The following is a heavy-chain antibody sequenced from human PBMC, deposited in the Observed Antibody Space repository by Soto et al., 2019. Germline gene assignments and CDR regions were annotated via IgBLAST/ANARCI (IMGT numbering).Heavy chain of an antibody. D-gene: IGHD4-17*01. CDR2: IYYSGST. V-gene: IGHV4-59*08. Sequence: PLVTMSLTCTVAGGTISSYCWSWIRQPPGKGLEWIGYIYYSGSTNYNPSLKSRVTISVDTSKNQFSLKLSSVTAADTAVYYCARRGTHDYGDYLDYWGQGTLVTVSS. CDR3: ARRGTHDYGDYLDY. CDR1: GGTISSYC. J-gene: IGHJ4*02.